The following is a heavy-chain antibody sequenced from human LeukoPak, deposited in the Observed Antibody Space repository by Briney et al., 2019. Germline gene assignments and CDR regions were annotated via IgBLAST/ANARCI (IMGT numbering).Heavy chain of an antibody. CDR2: IYYSGST. V-gene: IGHV4-31*03. J-gene: IGHJ4*02. CDR3: VRVSGYSSSCFDY. CDR1: GGSISSSGYY. Sequence: SETLSLTCTVSGGSISSSGYYWSWIRQHPGKGLEWIGYIYYSGSTYYNPSLKSRVTISVDTSKNQFSLKLSSVTAADTAVYYCVRVSGYSSSCFDYWGQGTLVTVSS. D-gene: IGHD6-13*01.